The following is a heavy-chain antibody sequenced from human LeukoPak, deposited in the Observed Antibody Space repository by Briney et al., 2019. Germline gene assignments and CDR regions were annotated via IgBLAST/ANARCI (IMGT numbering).Heavy chain of an antibody. CDR1: AYTFTSCA. CDR2: INAGNGNT. Sequence: GGSLRLSYADSAYTFTSCAMHWVRQAPGQRLEWLGWINAGNGNTKYSQKFHDRLTISRDTPASTVYMELSSLRSEDTAIYYCARDRGNYLLPYWGQGTLVTVSS. J-gene: IGHJ4*02. V-gene: IGHV1-3*01. D-gene: IGHD1-26*01. CDR3: ARDRGNYLLPY.